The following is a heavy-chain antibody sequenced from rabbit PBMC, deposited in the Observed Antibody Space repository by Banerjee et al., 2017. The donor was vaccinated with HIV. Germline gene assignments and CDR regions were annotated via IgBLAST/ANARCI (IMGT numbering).Heavy chain of an antibody. D-gene: IGHD2-1*01. CDR3: ARDPSYDEYGDSLYYFDL. CDR1: GFSFSSSYY. CDR2: IYAGSSGST. V-gene: IGHV1S45*01. Sequence: QEQLVESGGGLVQPEGSLTLTCTASGFSFSSSYYMCWVRQAPGKGLEWIGCIYAGSSGSTSYANWAKGRFTISKTSSTTVTLQMTSLTAADTATYFCARDPSYDEYGDSLYYFDLWGQGTLVTVS. J-gene: IGHJ4*01.